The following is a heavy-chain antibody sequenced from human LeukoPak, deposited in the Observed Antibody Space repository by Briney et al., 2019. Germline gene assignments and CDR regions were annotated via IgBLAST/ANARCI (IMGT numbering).Heavy chain of an antibody. D-gene: IGHD3-22*01. CDR1: GFTFSSYG. V-gene: IGHV3-30*18. CDR3: AKDLHYYDSSGYYY. J-gene: IGHJ4*02. Sequence: PGGSLRLSCAASGFTFSSYGMHWVRQAPGKGLEWVAVISYDGSNKYYADSVKGRFTISRDNSKNTLYLQMNSLRAEDTAVYYCAKDLHYYDSSGYYYWSQGTLVTVSS. CDR2: ISYDGSNK.